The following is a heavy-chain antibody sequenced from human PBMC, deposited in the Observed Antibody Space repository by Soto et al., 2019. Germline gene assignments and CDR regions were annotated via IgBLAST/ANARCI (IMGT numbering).Heavy chain of an antibody. D-gene: IGHD6-13*01. Sequence: GASVKLSCKAADYTFTSYGISWVRQAPGQGLEWMGWVSAYNGNTNYAQKLQGRVTMTTDTSTSTAYMELRSLRSDDTAVYYCAWEGYSSSSGFDPWGQGTLVTVSS. CDR3: AWEGYSSSSGFDP. CDR2: VSAYNGNT. V-gene: IGHV1-18*01. J-gene: IGHJ5*02. CDR1: DYTFTSYG.